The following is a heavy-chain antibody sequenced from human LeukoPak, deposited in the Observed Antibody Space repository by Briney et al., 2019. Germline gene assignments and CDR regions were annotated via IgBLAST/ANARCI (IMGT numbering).Heavy chain of an antibody. CDR1: GYTYTDYY. V-gene: IGHV1-2*02. D-gene: IGHD4-17*01. CDR2: INPKRGVT. J-gene: IGHJ3*01. Sequence: ASVKVSCKASGYTYTDYYIHWMRQAPGQGLEWMGWINPKRGVTTYAQKFQGRVTMTRDTSITTAYMELTRLRSDDTTIYYCARERNYGDYGNAFDVWGQGTKVTVSS. CDR3: ARERNYGDYGNAFDV.